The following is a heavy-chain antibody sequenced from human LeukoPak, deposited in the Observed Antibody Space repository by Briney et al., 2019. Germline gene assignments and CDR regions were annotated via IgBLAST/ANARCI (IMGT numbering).Heavy chain of an antibody. J-gene: IGHJ4*02. D-gene: IGHD3-3*01. CDR2: INHSGST. Sequence: SETLSLTCTVYGGSFSGYYWSWIRQPPGKGLEWIGEINHSGSTNYNPSLKSRVTISVDTSKNQFSLKLSSVTAADTAVYYCARGIAASYFGVVRKSYYFDYWGQGTLVTVSS. V-gene: IGHV4-34*01. CDR3: ARGIAASYFGVVRKSYYFDY. CDR1: GGSFSGYY.